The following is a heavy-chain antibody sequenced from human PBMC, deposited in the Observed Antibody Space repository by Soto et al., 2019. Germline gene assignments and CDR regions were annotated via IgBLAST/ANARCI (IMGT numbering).Heavy chain of an antibody. CDR2: INHSGST. CDR1: GVSFSGYY. V-gene: IGHV4-34*01. D-gene: IGHD6-13*01. CDR3: ARVIWAEAGGAFDY. J-gene: IGHJ4*02. Sequence: QVQLQQWGAGLLKPSETLSLTCAVYGVSFSGYYLSWIRQPPGKGLEWIGEINHSGSTNYNPSLKSRVTISVDTSKNQFALNLSSVTAADTAVYYCARVIWAEAGGAFDYWGQGTLVTVSS.